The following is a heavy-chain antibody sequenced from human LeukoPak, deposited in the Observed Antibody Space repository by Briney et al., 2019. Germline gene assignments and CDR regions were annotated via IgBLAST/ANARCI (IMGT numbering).Heavy chain of an antibody. V-gene: IGHV5-51*01. CDR2: IYPGDSDT. Sequence: HGESLKISCKGSGYSFTSYWIGWVRQMPGKGPEWMGIIYPGDSDTRYSPSFQGQVTISADKSISTAYLQWSSLKASDTAMYYCARHGTSSIAAAQPNNWFDPWGQGTLVTVSS. CDR1: GYSFTSYW. CDR3: ARHGTSSIAAAQPNNWFDP. D-gene: IGHD6-6*01. J-gene: IGHJ5*02.